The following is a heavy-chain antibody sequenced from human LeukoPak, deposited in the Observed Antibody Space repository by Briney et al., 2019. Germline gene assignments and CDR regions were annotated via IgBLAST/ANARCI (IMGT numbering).Heavy chain of an antibody. J-gene: IGHJ5*02. V-gene: IGHV4-38-2*02. CDR1: GYSISSGYQ. CDR3: ARDPRWLTPDCTSTSCYENDFDP. Sequence: PSETLSLTCVVSGYSISSGYQWAWIRQSPGKGLEWIGSIYHTGSAHYNPPLPSRVTISVDTSNNQFSLRRNSVTAADTAVYYCARDPRWLTPDCTSTSCYENDFDPWGQGTLVTVSS. CDR2: IYHTGSA. D-gene: IGHD2-2*01.